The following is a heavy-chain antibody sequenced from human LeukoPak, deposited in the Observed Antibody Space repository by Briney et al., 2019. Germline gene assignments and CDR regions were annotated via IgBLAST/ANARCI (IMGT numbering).Heavy chain of an antibody. CDR1: GFTFSNAW. J-gene: IGHJ4*02. V-gene: IGHV3-15*01. CDR2: IKSKTDGGTT. D-gene: IGHD6-19*01. Sequence: GGSLRLSCAASGFTFSNAWMSWVRQAPGKGLEWVGRIKSKTDGGTTDYAAPVKGRFTISRDDSKNTLYLQMNSLRAEDTAVYYCAREQWLGFDYWGQGTLVTVSS. CDR3: AREQWLGFDY.